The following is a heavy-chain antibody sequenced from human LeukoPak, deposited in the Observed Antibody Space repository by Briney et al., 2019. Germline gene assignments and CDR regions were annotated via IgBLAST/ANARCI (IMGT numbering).Heavy chain of an antibody. Sequence: PAGGSLRLSCAASGFTVSSYYMSWVRQAPGKGLEWVSVIYSGGSTYYADSVKGRFTISRDNSKNTLYLQMNSLRAEDTAIYYCAKLITYGGVAIAEYFHHWGQGTLVTVSS. CDR2: IYSGGST. CDR1: GFTVSSYY. J-gene: IGHJ1*01. D-gene: IGHD3-16*01. V-gene: IGHV3-53*01. CDR3: AKLITYGGVAIAEYFHH.